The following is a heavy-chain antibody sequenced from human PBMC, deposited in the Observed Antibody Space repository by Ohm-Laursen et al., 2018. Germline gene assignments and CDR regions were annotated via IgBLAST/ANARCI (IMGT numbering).Heavy chain of an antibody. D-gene: IGHD3-22*01. CDR3: ARSRDYDSSGYSNFDY. J-gene: IGHJ4*02. CDR2: INHSGST. V-gene: IGHV4-34*01. CDR1: GGSFSGYY. Sequence: SDTLSLTCAVYGGSFSGYYWSWIRQPPGKGLEWIGEINHSGSTNYNPSLKSRVTISVDTSKNQFSLKLSSVTAADTAVYYCARSRDYDSSGYSNFDYWGQGTLVTVSS.